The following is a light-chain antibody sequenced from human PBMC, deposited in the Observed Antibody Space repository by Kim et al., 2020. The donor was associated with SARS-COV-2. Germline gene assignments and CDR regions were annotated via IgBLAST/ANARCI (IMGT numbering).Light chain of an antibody. CDR2: DVF. Sequence: GQSITIPCTGTSSDVGAYGFVSWYQQHPGKAPELIIFDVFNRPSGISHRFSGSKSANTASLTISGLQTEDEADYYCSSYTTSGTIVFGGGTKVTVL. J-gene: IGLJ2*01. V-gene: IGLV2-14*04. CDR3: SSYTTSGTIV. CDR1: SSDVGAYGF.